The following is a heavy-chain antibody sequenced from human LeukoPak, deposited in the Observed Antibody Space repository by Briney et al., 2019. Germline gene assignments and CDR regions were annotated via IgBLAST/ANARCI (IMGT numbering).Heavy chain of an antibody. J-gene: IGHJ4*02. V-gene: IGHV3-23*01. D-gene: IGHD3-10*01. CDR2: ISGSGGST. CDR1: GFTFSSYA. CDR3: ANYVPYYGSGSSH. Sequence: PGGSLRLSCAASGFTFSSYAMSWVRQAPGGGLEWVSAISGSGGSTYYADSVKGRFTISRDNSKNTLYLQMNSLRAEDTAVYYCANYVPYYGSGSSHWGQGTLVTVSS.